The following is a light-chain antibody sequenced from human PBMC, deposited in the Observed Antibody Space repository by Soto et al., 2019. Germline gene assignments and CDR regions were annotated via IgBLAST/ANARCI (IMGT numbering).Light chain of an antibody. Sequence: IVFTQSASTLSLSPGDRATLSCGASQSISTYVNWIQQKPGQPPRLLIYAASPSVTGIPARISGSGSGTDFSLTISRLEPEDSAVYYCQQDYNLQGTFGPGTKVDI. CDR2: AAS. V-gene: IGKV3D-11*02. CDR1: QSISTY. J-gene: IGKJ1*01. CDR3: QQDYNLQGT.